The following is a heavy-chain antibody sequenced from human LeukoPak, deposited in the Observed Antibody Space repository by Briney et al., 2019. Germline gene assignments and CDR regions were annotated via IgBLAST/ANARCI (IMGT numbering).Heavy chain of an antibody. CDR2: ISGSGGST. CDR1: GFTFSSYA. Sequence: GGSLRLSCAASGFTFSSYAMSWVRQAPGKGLEWVSAISGSGGSTYYADSVKGRFTISRDNSKNTLYLQMNSLRAEDTAVYYCAKSYSSGWYFFYFDYWGQGTLVTVSS. CDR3: AKSYSSGWYFFYFDY. J-gene: IGHJ4*02. V-gene: IGHV3-23*01. D-gene: IGHD6-19*01.